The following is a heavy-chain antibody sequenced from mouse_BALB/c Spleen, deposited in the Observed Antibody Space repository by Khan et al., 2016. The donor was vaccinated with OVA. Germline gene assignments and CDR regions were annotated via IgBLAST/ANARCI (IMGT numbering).Heavy chain of an antibody. D-gene: IGHD2-10*01. J-gene: IGHJ4*01. CDR1: GYTFTNYG. Sequence: QIQLVQSGPELKKPGETVKISCKASGYTFTNYGMNWVKQSPGKALKWMGWINTYTGDPTYADDFKGRFAFSLETSASTAFLQINNPKNEDTATYFCARPPYFSYTLDHWGQGTSVTVSS. CDR3: ARPPYFSYTLDH. V-gene: IGHV9-3-1*01. CDR2: INTYTGDP.